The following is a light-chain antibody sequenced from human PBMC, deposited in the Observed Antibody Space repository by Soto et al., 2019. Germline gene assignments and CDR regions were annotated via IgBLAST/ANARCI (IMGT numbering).Light chain of an antibody. J-gene: IGLJ2*01. Sequence: QSALTQPRSVSGSPGQSLTISCTGTSSDFGGHNYVSWYQQHPGRAPKLILYDVYKRPSGVPDRFSGSKSGNTASLTISGLQAEDEADYYCCSYAGDYRVFGGGTKLTVL. CDR1: SSDFGGHNY. CDR3: CSYAGDYRV. V-gene: IGLV2-11*01. CDR2: DVY.